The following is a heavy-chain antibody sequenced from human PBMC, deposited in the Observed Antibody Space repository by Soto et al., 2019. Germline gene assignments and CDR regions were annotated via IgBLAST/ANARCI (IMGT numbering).Heavy chain of an antibody. J-gene: IGHJ4*02. Sequence: GGSLRLSCAASGFTFSSSWMHWVRQAPGKGLVWVARINTDGNSTTYPDSVKGRFTISRDNAKNTLYLQMNSLRAEDTAVYYCASGIAATNARGRYWGQGTLVTVSS. CDR1: GFTFSSSW. D-gene: IGHD6-25*01. CDR3: ASGIAATNARGRY. V-gene: IGHV3-74*03. CDR2: INTDGNST.